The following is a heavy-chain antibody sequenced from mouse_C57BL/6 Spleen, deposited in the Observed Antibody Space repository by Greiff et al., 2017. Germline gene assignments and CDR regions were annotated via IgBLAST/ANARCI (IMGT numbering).Heavy chain of an antibody. J-gene: IGHJ2*01. CDR2: IYPGDGDT. CDR3: ERSEEGYFAFDY. Sequence: QVQLQQSGAELVKPGASVKISCTASGYAFSSYWMNWVKQRPGKGLEWIGQIYPGDGDTNYNGKFKGKATLTADKSSSTAYMQLSSLTSEDSAVYFCERSEEGYFAFDYWGQGTTLTVAS. CDR1: GYAFSSYW. D-gene: IGHD2-3*01. V-gene: IGHV1-80*01.